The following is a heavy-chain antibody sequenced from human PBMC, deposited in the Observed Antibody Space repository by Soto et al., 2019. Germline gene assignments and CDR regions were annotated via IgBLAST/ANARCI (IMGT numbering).Heavy chain of an antibody. V-gene: IGHV1-69*13. Sequence: SVKVSCKASGGTFSSYAISWVRQAPGQGLEWMGGIIPIFGTANYAQKFQGRVTITADESTSTAYMELSSLRSEDTAVYYCARVGYCSSTSCYGNYYYGMDVWGQGTTVTVSS. CDR1: GGTFSSYA. D-gene: IGHD2-2*01. CDR2: IIPIFGTA. CDR3: ARVGYCSSTSCYGNYYYGMDV. J-gene: IGHJ6*02.